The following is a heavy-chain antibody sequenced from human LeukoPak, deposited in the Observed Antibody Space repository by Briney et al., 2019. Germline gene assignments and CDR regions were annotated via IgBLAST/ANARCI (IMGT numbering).Heavy chain of an antibody. D-gene: IGHD5-12*01. V-gene: IGHV4-34*01. Sequence: SETLSLTCAVYGGSFSGYYWSWIRQPPGKGLEWIGEINHSGSTNYNPSLKSRVTISVDTSKNQISLNLTSVTAADAAVYYCARDLGYDGFDWAPWGQGTLVTVSS. CDR1: GGSFSGYY. J-gene: IGHJ5*02. CDR3: ARDLGYDGFDWAP. CDR2: INHSGST.